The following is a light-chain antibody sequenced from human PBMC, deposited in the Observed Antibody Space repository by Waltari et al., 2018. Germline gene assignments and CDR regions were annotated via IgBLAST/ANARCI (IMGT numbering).Light chain of an antibody. CDR1: QSVISDF. V-gene: IGKV3-20*01. CDR3: HQYANSPVT. CDR2: GAS. Sequence: TGLTKFPGPLSLSQGEKATLSCRPSQSVISDFLAWYQQKPGQAPRLLIYGASSMATDVPDRFSGSGSGSDFTLTITRLVPEDFAMYYCHQYANSPVTFGQGTKLEI. J-gene: IGKJ2*01.